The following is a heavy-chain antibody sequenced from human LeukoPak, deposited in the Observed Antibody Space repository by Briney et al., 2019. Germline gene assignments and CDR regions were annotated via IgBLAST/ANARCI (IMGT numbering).Heavy chain of an antibody. Sequence: ASVKVSCKASGYTFTSYGISWVRQAPGQGLEWMGWINPNSGGTNYAQKFQGRVTMTRDTSISTAYMELSRLRSDDTAVYYCARGDSQLVYYYYMDVWGKGTTVTVSS. CDR1: GYTFTSYG. CDR2: INPNSGGT. J-gene: IGHJ6*03. V-gene: IGHV1-2*02. D-gene: IGHD6-6*01. CDR3: ARGDSQLVYYYYMDV.